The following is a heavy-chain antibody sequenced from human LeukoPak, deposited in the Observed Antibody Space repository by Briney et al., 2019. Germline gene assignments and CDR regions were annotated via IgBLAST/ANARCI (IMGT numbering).Heavy chain of an antibody. CDR3: ARDPARGYSYGALY. CDR2: ISSSSSTI. CDR1: GFTFSSYS. J-gene: IGHJ4*02. V-gene: IGHV3-48*01. Sequence: GGSLRLSCAASGFTFSSYSMNWVRQAPGKGLEWVSYISSSSSTIYYADSEKGRFTISRDNAKNSLYLQMNSLRAEDTAVYYCARDPARGYSYGALYWGQGTLVTVSS. D-gene: IGHD5-18*01.